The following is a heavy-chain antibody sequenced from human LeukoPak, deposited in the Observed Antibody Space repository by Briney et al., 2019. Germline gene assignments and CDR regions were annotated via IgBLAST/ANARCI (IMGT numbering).Heavy chain of an antibody. J-gene: IGHJ4*02. Sequence: SETLSLTCTVSGGSISSYYWSWIRQPPGKGLEWIGYIYYSGSTNYNPSLKSRVTISVDTSKNQFSLRLSSVTAADTAVYYCARAEYSSSSYYFDYWGQGTLVTVSS. CDR2: IYYSGST. CDR1: GGSISSYY. D-gene: IGHD6-6*01. V-gene: IGHV4-59*01. CDR3: ARAEYSSSSYYFDY.